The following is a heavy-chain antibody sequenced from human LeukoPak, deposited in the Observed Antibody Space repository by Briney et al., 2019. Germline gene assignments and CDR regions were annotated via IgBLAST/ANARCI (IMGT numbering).Heavy chain of an antibody. J-gene: IGHJ4*02. D-gene: IGHD1-26*01. CDR2: ISSSSSYI. V-gene: IGHV3-21*01. CDR3: ARALKVGATLDY. CDR1: GFTFSSYS. Sequence: GGSLRLSCAASGFTFSSYSMNWVRQAQGKGLEWVSSISSSSSYIYYADSVKGRFTISRDNAKNSLYLQMNSLRAEDTAVYYCARALKVGATLDYWGQGTLVTVSS.